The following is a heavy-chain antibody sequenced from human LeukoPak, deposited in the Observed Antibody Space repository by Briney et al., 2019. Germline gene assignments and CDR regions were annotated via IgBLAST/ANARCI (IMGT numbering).Heavy chain of an antibody. V-gene: IGHV3-11*04. CDR3: ARIGAASGAYRGQNFDS. J-gene: IGHJ4*02. Sequence: PGGSLRLSCAASGVTVSNYYTSWIRHTPWKWRECLSLISSDSRTILNADSVKGRFTISRDNAKNSLYLQMISLRAEDTAVYYFARIGAASGAYRGQNFDSWGQGTLVTVSS. CDR2: ISSDSRTI. CDR1: GVTVSNYY. D-gene: IGHD6-13*01.